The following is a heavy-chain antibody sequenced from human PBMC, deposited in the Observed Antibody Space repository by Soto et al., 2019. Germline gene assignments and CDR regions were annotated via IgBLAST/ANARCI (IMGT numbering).Heavy chain of an antibody. CDR2: IYYSGST. J-gene: IGHJ4*02. V-gene: IGHV4-59*01. Sequence: PSETLSLTCTVSGGSISSYYWSWIRQPPGKGLEWIGYIYYSGSTNYNPSLKSRVTISVDTSKNQFSLKLSSVTAADTAVYYCARAETLLITGFDYWGQGTLVTVSS. D-gene: IGHD2-8*01. CDR1: GGSISSYY. CDR3: ARAETLLITGFDY.